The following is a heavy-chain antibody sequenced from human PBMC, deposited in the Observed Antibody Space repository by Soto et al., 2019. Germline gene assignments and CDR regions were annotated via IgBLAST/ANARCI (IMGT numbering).Heavy chain of an antibody. CDR2: IKSKTDGGTT. Sequence: GSLRLSCAASGFTFSNAWMNWVRQAPGKGLEWVGRIKSKTDGGTTDYAAPVKGRFTISRDDSKNTLYLQMNSLKTEDTAVYYCTTDPSLWGSYRYTPYFDYWGQGTLVTVSS. D-gene: IGHD3-16*02. CDR1: GFTFSNAW. V-gene: IGHV3-15*07. CDR3: TTDPSLWGSYRYTPYFDY. J-gene: IGHJ4*02.